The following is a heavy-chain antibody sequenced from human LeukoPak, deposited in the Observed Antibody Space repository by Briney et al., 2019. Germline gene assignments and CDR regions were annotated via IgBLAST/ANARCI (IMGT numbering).Heavy chain of an antibody. Sequence: GGSLRLSCAASGFTFSSYGMHWVRQAPGKGLEWVAFIRYDGSNKYYADSVKGRFTISRDNAKKSLYLQMNSLRAEDTALYHCARNDYYGSGNYWYLDYWGQGTLVTVSS. D-gene: IGHD3-10*01. CDR2: IRYDGSNK. CDR1: GFTFSSYG. V-gene: IGHV3-33*08. CDR3: ARNDYYGSGNYWYLDY. J-gene: IGHJ4*02.